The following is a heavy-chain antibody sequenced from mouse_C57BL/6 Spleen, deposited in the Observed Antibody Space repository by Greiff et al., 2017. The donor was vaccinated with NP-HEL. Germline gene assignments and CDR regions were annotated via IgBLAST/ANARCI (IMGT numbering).Heavy chain of an antibody. CDR3: ARGDYYGSRGYYFDY. V-gene: IGHV1-52*01. D-gene: IGHD1-1*01. Sequence: VQLQQPGAELVRPGSSVKLSCKASGYTFTSYWMHWVKQRPIQGLEWIGNIDPSDSETHYNQKFKDKATLTVDKSSSTAYMQLSSLTSEDSAVYYCARGDYYGSRGYYFDYWGQGTTLTVSS. J-gene: IGHJ2*01. CDR2: IDPSDSET. CDR1: GYTFTSYW.